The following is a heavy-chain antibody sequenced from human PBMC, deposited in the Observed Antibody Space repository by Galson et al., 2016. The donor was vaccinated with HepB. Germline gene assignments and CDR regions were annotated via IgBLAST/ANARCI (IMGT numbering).Heavy chain of an antibody. J-gene: IGHJ4*02. D-gene: IGHD3-10*01. CDR1: GFTFSSYA. V-gene: IGHV3-30*02. Sequence: SLRLSCAASGFTFSSYAMHWVRQAPGKGLEWVAVIRYDGSSKYYTDSVKGRFTISRDNSKNTLYLQMNSLRTEDTAVYYCAKDPYYYGSGSYYFDYWGQGTLVTVSS. CDR2: IRYDGSSK. CDR3: AKDPYYYGSGSYYFDY.